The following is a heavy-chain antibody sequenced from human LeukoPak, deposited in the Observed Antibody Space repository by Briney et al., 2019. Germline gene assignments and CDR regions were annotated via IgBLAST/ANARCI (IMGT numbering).Heavy chain of an antibody. CDR3: ARAYYYVSGSYGLGV. CDR2: IYYTGAT. CDR1: GGSISTSSHY. J-gene: IGHJ6*02. Sequence: SETLSLTCTVSGGSISTSSHYWGWIRQPPGRGLEWIGFIYYTGATNYNSSLTSRVTLSVDTSKNQFSLQLSSVTAADTAVYYCARAYYYVSGSYGLGVWGQGTTVTVS. D-gene: IGHD3-10*01. V-gene: IGHV4-39*01.